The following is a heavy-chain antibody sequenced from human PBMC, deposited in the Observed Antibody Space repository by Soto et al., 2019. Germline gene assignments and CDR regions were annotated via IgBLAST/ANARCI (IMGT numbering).Heavy chain of an antibody. CDR1: GFTFSNAW. Sequence: GGSMRLSCAASGFTFSNAWMNWVRQAPGKGLEWVGRIKSKTDGGTTDYAAPVKGRFTISRDDSKNTLYLQMNSLKTEDTAVYYCTTGGPTMVLVSINDYWGQGTLVTVSS. CDR3: TTGGPTMVLVSINDY. D-gene: IGHD3-10*01. V-gene: IGHV3-15*07. CDR2: IKSKTDGGTT. J-gene: IGHJ4*02.